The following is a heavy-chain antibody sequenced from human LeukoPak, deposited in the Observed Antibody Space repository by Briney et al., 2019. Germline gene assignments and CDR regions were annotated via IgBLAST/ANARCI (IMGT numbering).Heavy chain of an antibody. V-gene: IGHV4-61*01. CDR3: ARGRGITFGGVIVRRGYYFDY. CDR1: GYSISSGYY. CDR2: IYYSGST. Sequence: SETLSLTCTVSGYSISSGYYWGWIRQPPGKGLEWIGYIYYSGSTNYNPSLKSRVTISVDTSKNQFSLKLSSVTAADTAVYYCARGRGITFGGVIVRRGYYFDYWGQGTLVTVSS. J-gene: IGHJ4*02. D-gene: IGHD3-16*02.